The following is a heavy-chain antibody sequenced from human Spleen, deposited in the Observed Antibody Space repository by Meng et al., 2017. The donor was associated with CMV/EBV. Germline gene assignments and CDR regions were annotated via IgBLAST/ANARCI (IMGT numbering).Heavy chain of an antibody. V-gene: IGHV3-15*01. CDR2: SKRKSEGGTV. Sequence: ETLSLTCAASGFSFSNAWMSWVRQAPGKGLEWVGRSKRKSEGGTVDYAAPVKGRFTISRDDSNNTLYLQMNSLQIEDTAVYYCTTILEDYGTGWGQGTRVTVSS. D-gene: IGHD4-17*01. CDR1: GFSFSNAW. J-gene: IGHJ4*02. CDR3: TTILEDYGTG.